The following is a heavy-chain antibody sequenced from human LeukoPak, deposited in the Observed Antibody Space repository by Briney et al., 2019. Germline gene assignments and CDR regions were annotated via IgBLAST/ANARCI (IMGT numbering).Heavy chain of an antibody. CDR1: GGSISSSSYY. Sequence: SETLSLTCTVSGGSISSSSYYWGWIRQPPGEGLEWIGSIYYSGSTYYNPSLKSRVTISVDTSKNQFSLKLSSVTAADTAVYYCARSSSSSWWSDWFDPWGQGTLVTVSS. CDR3: ARSSSSSWWSDWFDP. D-gene: IGHD6-13*01. J-gene: IGHJ5*02. CDR2: IYYSGST. V-gene: IGHV4-39*07.